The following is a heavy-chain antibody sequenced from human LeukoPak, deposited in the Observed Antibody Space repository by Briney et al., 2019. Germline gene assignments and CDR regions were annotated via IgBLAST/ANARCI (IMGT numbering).Heavy chain of an antibody. CDR1: GFTISNYG. D-gene: IGHD3-10*01. V-gene: IGHV3-21*01. J-gene: IGHJ4*02. Sequence: GGSLRLSCAASGFTISNYGMNWVRQAPGKGLEWVSFTDTSGSYIYYGDSVKGRFTISRDNAKNTLYLQMNSLRAEDTAAYYCVRGNFNGGIDYWGQGTLVTVSS. CDR3: VRGNFNGGIDY. CDR2: TDTSGSYI.